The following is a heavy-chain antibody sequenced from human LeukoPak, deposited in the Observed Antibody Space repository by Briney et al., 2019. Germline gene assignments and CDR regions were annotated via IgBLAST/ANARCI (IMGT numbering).Heavy chain of an antibody. V-gene: IGHV4-39*01. CDR2: IYYSGST. D-gene: IGHD3-22*01. CDR1: GGSISSNSYY. Sequence: SETLSPTCTVSGGSISSNSYYWGWLGPPPGKGLDWVGRIYYSGSTYYNPSLKSRVTMSVDTSKNQFSLKLSSVTAADTAVYYCARRVRTRSNGHYYSCFDIWGQGTMVTVSS. CDR3: ARRVRTRSNGHYYSCFDI. J-gene: IGHJ3*02.